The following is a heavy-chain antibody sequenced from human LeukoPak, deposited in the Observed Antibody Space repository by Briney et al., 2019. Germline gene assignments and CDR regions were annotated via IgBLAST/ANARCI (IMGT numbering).Heavy chain of an antibody. V-gene: IGHV3-23*01. CDR1: GFTFSSYA. D-gene: IGHD3-22*01. Sequence: SGGSLRLSCAASGFTFSSYAMNWVRQAPGKGLEWVSGISASSSIYYADSVKGRFTISRDNSKNTLYLQVNSLRADDTAVYYCAKGSYYDSSGYYYFDYWGQGTLVTVSS. CDR3: AKGSYYDSSGYYYFDY. J-gene: IGHJ4*02. CDR2: ISASSSI.